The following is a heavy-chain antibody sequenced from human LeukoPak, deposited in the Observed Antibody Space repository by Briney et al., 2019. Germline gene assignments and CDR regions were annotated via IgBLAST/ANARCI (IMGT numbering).Heavy chain of an antibody. CDR3: AKDSLRERIVGSTTRGVNDY. D-gene: IGHD1-26*01. Sequence: GGSLRLSCAASGFTFSSYWMSWVGQAPGKGRGWVANIKQVGSEKYYVDSVKGRFTISRDNSKNTLYLQMNSLRGEDTAVYYCAKDSLRERIVGSTTRGVNDYWGQGTLVTVSS. V-gene: IGHV3-7*01. CDR1: GFTFSSYW. CDR2: IKQVGSEK. J-gene: IGHJ4*01.